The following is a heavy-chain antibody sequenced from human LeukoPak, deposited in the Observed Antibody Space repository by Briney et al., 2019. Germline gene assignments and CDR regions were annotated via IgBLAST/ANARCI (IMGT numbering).Heavy chain of an antibody. Sequence: PGGSLRLSCAASGFTFSSYSMNWVRQAPGKGLEWVSYISSSGSTIYYADSVKGRFTISRDNAKNSLYLQMNSLRAEDTAVYYCANAVRSGPSSGYYGMDVWGQGTTVTVSS. D-gene: IGHD6-19*01. CDR1: GFTFSSYS. CDR3: ANAVRSGPSSGYYGMDV. V-gene: IGHV3-48*04. J-gene: IGHJ6*02. CDR2: ISSSGSTI.